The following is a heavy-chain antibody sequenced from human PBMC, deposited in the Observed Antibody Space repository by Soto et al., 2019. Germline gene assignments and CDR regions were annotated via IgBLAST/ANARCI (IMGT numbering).Heavy chain of an antibody. CDR3: TKDTFGDRDS. J-gene: IGHJ4*02. CDR2: INPDGTRT. D-gene: IGHD4-17*01. CDR1: EFTFIHYW. Sequence: EVHLVESGGGLVQPGGSLRLSCADSEFTFIHYWMHWVRQAPGKGLVWVSRINPDGTRTNYADSVKGRFTISRDNAKNTLYLQMNSLRGEDTAIYYCTKDTFGDRDSWGQGTLVTVSS. V-gene: IGHV3-74*01.